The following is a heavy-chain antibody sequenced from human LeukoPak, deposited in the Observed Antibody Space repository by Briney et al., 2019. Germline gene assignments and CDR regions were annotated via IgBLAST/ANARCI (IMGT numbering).Heavy chain of an antibody. D-gene: IGHD3-3*01. CDR1: GFTFDDYA. Sequence: PGGSLRLSCAASGFTFDDYAMHWVRQVPGKGLEWVSGINWNSGNIGYADSVKGRFTITRDNAKNSLYLQMNSLRAEDTAVYYCASITIGDAFDIWGQGTMVTVSS. J-gene: IGHJ3*02. V-gene: IGHV3-9*01. CDR2: INWNSGNI. CDR3: ASITIGDAFDI.